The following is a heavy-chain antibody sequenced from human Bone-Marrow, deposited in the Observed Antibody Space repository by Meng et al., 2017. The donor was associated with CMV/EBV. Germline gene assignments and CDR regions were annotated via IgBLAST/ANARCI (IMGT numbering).Heavy chain of an antibody. V-gene: IGHV3-11*01. Sequence: GGSLRLSCAASGFTFSDYYMGWIRQAPGKGLEWVSYISSSGSTIHYADSVKGRFTISRDNAKNSLFLQMNSLRAEDTALYYCAKGFCSSTSCYFYYWGQGTLVTVSS. D-gene: IGHD2-2*01. J-gene: IGHJ4*02. CDR2: ISSSGSTI. CDR3: AKGFCSSTSCYFYY. CDR1: GFTFSDYY.